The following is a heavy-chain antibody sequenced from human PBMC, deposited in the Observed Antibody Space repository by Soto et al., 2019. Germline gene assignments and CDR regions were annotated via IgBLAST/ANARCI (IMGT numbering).Heavy chain of an antibody. J-gene: IGHJ5*01. Sequence: GASVKVSCKASGYTFANYGISWVRQAPGQGLEWMGWISGNNGATNFAPKVQDRITMTLDTSTGVASLTLRSLRSDDTAIYYCVRDLKYLRVTGNWFDSCGQGTLVTVSS. CDR1: GYTFANYG. V-gene: IGHV1-18*04. CDR3: VRDLKYLRVTGNWFDS. D-gene: IGHD1-1*01. CDR2: ISGNNGAT.